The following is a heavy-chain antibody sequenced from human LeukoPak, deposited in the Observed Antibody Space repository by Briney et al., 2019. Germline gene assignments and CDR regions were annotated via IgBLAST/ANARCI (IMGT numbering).Heavy chain of an antibody. CDR2: ISSSSSYI. D-gene: IGHD5-18*01. CDR1: GFSLRSYS. Sequence: PGGSLRLSCAASGFSLRSYSMNWVRQAPGKGLGWVSSISSSSSYIYYADSVKGRFTISRDNAKNSLYLQMNSLRAEDTAVYYCARDRARGYSYGYTFDIWGQGTMVTVSS. CDR3: ARDRARGYSYGYTFDI. J-gene: IGHJ3*02. V-gene: IGHV3-21*01.